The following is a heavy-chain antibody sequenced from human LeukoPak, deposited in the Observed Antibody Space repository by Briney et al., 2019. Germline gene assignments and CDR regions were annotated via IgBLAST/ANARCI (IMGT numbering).Heavy chain of an antibody. CDR2: INHSGST. V-gene: IGHV4-34*01. CDR3: ARGRRGPDY. D-gene: IGHD3-10*01. J-gene: IGHJ4*02. CDR1: GGSFSGYY. Sequence: SETLSLTCAVYGGSFSGYYWSWIRQPPGKGLEWIGEINHSGSTNYNPSLKSRVTISVDTPKNQFSLKLSSVTAADTAVYYCARGRRGPDYWGQGTLVTVSS.